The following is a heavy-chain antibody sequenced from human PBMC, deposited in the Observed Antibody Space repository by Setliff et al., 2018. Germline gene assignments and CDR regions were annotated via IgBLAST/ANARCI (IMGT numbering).Heavy chain of an antibody. CDR3: ARDRFYNSWSGTPITAPHDAFDI. J-gene: IGHJ3*02. D-gene: IGHD3-3*01. Sequence: ASVKVSCKASGYTLSKYYMHWVRQAPGQGLEWMGIINPSGGLTKYAQKFQGRVTMTSDTSTNTVYLEVSSLRSEDTAVYFCARDRFYNSWSGTPITAPHDAFDIRGQGTMVTVSS. V-gene: IGHV1-46*03. CDR1: GYTLSKYY. CDR2: INPSGGLT.